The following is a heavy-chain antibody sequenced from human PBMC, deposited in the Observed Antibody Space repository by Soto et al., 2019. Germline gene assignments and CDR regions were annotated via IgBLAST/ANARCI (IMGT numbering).Heavy chain of an antibody. D-gene: IGHD3-22*01. J-gene: IGHJ3*02. CDR1: GGSISSGGYS. CDR2: IYHSGST. Sequence: SETLSLTCAVSGGSISSGGYSWSWIRQPPGKGLEWIGYIYHSGSTYYNPSLKSRVTISVDRSKNQFSLELSSVTAADTAVYYCARVGGYYDSSGYGVDAFDIWGQGTMVTVSS. CDR3: ARVGGYYDSSGYGVDAFDI. V-gene: IGHV4-30-2*01.